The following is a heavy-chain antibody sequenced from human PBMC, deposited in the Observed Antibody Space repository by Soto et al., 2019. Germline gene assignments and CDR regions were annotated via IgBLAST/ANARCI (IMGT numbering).Heavy chain of an antibody. CDR3: ARDGGYDFWSGPYYGMDV. D-gene: IGHD3-3*01. J-gene: IGHJ6*02. CDR1: GGTFSSYA. CDR2: IIPIFGTA. V-gene: IGHV1-69*13. Sequence: ASVKVSCKASGGTFSSYAISWVRQAPGQGLEWMGGIIPIFGTANYAQKFQGRVTITADESTSTAYMELSSPRSEDTAVYYCARDGGYDFWSGPYYGMDVWGQGTTVTVS.